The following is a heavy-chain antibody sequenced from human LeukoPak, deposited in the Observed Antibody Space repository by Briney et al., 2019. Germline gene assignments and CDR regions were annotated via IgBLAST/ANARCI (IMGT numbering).Heavy chain of an antibody. Sequence: GGSLRLSCAASGFTVSSNYMSWVRQAPGKGLEWVSGISWNSGSIGYADSVKGRFTISRDNAKNSLYLQMNSLRAEDTALYYCAKDRFTSWFGESYFDYWGQGTLVTVSS. D-gene: IGHD3-10*01. V-gene: IGHV3-9*01. CDR1: GFTVSSNY. CDR2: ISWNSGSI. J-gene: IGHJ4*02. CDR3: AKDRFTSWFGESYFDY.